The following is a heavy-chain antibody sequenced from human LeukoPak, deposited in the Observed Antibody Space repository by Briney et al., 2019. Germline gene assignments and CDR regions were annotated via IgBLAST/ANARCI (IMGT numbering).Heavy chain of an antibody. CDR3: ARHGPYSGSYYLYYYGMDV. Sequence: SETLSLTCTVSGDSIRNYYWSWIRQPPGKGLEWIGYIYYSGSTNYNPSLKSRVTISVDTSKNQFSLKLSSVTAADTAVYYCARHGPYSGSYYLYYYGMDVWGQGTTVTVSS. CDR2: IYYSGST. D-gene: IGHD1-26*01. V-gene: IGHV4-59*08. CDR1: GDSIRNYY. J-gene: IGHJ6*02.